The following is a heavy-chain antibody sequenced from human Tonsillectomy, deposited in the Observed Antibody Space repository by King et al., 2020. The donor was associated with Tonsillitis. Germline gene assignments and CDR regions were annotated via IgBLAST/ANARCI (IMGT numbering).Heavy chain of an antibody. CDR2: IKEDGSEK. CDR3: WTDSSSFGYDLGIFDS. Sequence: EVQLVESGGGLVQPGGSLRLSCAASGFSFSSYWMSWVRQAPGKGLEWVANIKEDGSEKHYVASVKGRFTISRDNAKNSLYLQMNSLRVENTAVYYCWTDSSSFGYDLGIFDSRGQGKKFTVAS. D-gene: IGHD5-18*01. J-gene: IGHJ3*02. V-gene: IGHV3-7*01. CDR1: GFSFSSYW.